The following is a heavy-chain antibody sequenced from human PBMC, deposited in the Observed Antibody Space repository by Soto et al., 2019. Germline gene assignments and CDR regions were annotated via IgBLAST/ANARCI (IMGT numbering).Heavy chain of an antibody. Sequence: PGESLKISCKGSGYSFTSYWIGWVRQMPGKGLEWMGIICPGDSDTRYSPSFQGQVTISADKSISTAYLQWSSLKASDTAMYYCARLFEGYYDFWSGYSNFDYWGQGTLVTVSS. CDR3: ARLFEGYYDFWSGYSNFDY. D-gene: IGHD3-3*01. CDR2: ICPGDSDT. V-gene: IGHV5-51*01. J-gene: IGHJ4*02. CDR1: GYSFTSYW.